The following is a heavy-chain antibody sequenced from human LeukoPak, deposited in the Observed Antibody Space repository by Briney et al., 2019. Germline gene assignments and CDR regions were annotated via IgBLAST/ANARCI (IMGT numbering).Heavy chain of an antibody. J-gene: IGHJ4*02. CDR1: GGSISSGTYY. D-gene: IGHD3-9*01. CDR2: IYTSGST. Sequence: KPSETLSLTCTVSGGSISSGTYYWSWIRQPAGKGLEWIGRIYTSGSTNYNPSLKSRVTISVDTSKNQFSLKLSSVTAADTAVYYCARGQGNYDILTGYYYWGQETLVTVSS. CDR3: ARGQGNYDILTGYYY. V-gene: IGHV4-61*02.